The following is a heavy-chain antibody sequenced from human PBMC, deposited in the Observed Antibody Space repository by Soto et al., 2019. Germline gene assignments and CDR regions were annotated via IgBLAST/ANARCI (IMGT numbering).Heavy chain of an antibody. CDR3: ARVWGGAFDI. CDR2: IYYSGSP. Sequence: SETLSLTCTVSGRPISSYYCNWFRQPPGKGLEWIGCIYYSGSPNYNPSLKSRVTISVDTSKNQFSLKLSSVTAADTAVYYCARVWGGAFDIWGQGTMVTVS. J-gene: IGHJ3*02. CDR1: GRPISSYY. D-gene: IGHD3-10*01. V-gene: IGHV4-59*01.